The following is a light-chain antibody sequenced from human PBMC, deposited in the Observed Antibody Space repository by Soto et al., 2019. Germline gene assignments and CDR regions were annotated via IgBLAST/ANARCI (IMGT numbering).Light chain of an antibody. CDR3: CSFAGSSPPYV. CDR1: SSDVGNYNL. J-gene: IGLJ1*01. Sequence: QSVLTQPASVSGSPGQSITISCTGTSSDVGNYNLVSWYQQHPGKAPKLMIYEVSQRPSGVSNRFSGSKSGNTASLTISGLQAEDAADYYCCSFAGSSPPYVFGTGTKVTVL. CDR2: EVS. V-gene: IGLV2-23*02.